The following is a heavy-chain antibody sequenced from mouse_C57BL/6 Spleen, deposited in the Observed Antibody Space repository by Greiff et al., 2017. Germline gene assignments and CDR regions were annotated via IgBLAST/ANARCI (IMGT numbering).Heavy chain of an antibody. CDR2: IHPNSGST. D-gene: IGHD1-1*01. CDR1: GYTFTSYW. V-gene: IGHV1-64*01. CDR3: ARNYYGSSSSWCAY. J-gene: IGHJ3*01. Sequence: QVQLQQPGAELVKPGASVKLSCKASGYTFTSYWMHWVKQRPGQGLEWIGMIHPNSGSTNYNEKFKSKATLTVDKSSSTAYMQLSSLTSEDSAVYYCARNYYGSSSSWCAYWGQGTLVTVSA.